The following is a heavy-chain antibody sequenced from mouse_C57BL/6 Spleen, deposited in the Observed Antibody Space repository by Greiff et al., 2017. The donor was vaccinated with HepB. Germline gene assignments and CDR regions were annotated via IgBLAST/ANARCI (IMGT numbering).Heavy chain of an antibody. Sequence: VQLQESGAELVRPGASVTLSCKASGYTFTDYEMHWVKQTPVHGLEWIGAIGPETGGTAYNQKFKGKAILTADKSSSTAYMELRSLTSEDSAVYYSTDYCGSSYVNWYFDVWGTGTTVTVSS. J-gene: IGHJ1*03. V-gene: IGHV1-15*01. D-gene: IGHD1-1*01. CDR1: GYTFTDYE. CDR2: IGPETGGT. CDR3: TDYCGSSYVNWYFDV.